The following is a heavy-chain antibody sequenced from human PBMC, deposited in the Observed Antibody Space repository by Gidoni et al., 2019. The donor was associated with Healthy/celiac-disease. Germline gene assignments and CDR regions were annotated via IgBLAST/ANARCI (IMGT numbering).Heavy chain of an antibody. D-gene: IGHD2-2*01. CDR1: GYTFTGSY. Sequence: QVQLVQSGAEVKKPGASVKVSCKASGYTFTGSYMHWVRQAPGQGLEWIGWINPNSGGTNYAQKFQGRVTMTRDTSISTAYMELSRLRSDDTAVYYCARDLVPVVVPAAIGGEDYWGQGTLVTVSS. CDR2: INPNSGGT. J-gene: IGHJ4*02. CDR3: ARDLVPVVVPAAIGGEDY. V-gene: IGHV1-2*02.